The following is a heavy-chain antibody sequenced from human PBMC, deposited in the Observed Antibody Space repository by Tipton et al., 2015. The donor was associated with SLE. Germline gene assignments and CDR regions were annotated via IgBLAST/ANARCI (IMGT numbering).Heavy chain of an antibody. CDR2: IYYSGST. D-gene: IGHD3-10*01. CDR1: GGSISSYY. Sequence: TLSLTYTVSGGSISSYYWSWIRQPPGKGLEWIGYIYYSGSTNYNPSLKSRVTISVDTSKNQFSLKLSSVTAADTAVYYCARVADYYGSGHYYYYMDVWGKGTTVTVSS. CDR3: ARVADYYGSGHYYYYMDV. J-gene: IGHJ6*03. V-gene: IGHV4-59*01.